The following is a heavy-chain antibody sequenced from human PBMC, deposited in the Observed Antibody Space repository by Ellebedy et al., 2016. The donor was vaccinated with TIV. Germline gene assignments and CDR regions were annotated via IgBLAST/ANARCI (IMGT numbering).Heavy chain of an antibody. CDR3: ARVKGYCSTASGLYFDY. J-gene: IGHJ4*02. CDR2: IIPIFGTA. Sequence: AASVKVSCKASGGTFSNYAISWVRQAPGQGLEWMGGIIPIFGTAMFAQKFQGRVTLTADESTSTSYMELSSLKSEDTAVYYCARVKGYCSTASGLYFDYWGQGTLVTVSS. D-gene: IGHD2-2*01. V-gene: IGHV1-69*13. CDR1: GGTFSNYA.